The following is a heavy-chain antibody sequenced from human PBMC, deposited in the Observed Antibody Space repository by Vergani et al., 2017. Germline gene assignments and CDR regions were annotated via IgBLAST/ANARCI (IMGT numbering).Heavy chain of an antibody. J-gene: IGHJ6*03. CDR1: GFTFSSYW. V-gene: IGHV3-13*01. D-gene: IGHD3-3*01. Sequence: EVQLVESGGGLVQPGGSLSLSCAASGFTFSSYWMSWVRQATGKGLEWVSAIGTAGDTYYPGSVKGRFTISRENAKNSLYLQMNSLRAGDTAVYYCARXNYDFWSGYSAPYYYYYYMDVWGKGTTVTVSS. CDR2: IGTAGDT. CDR3: ARXNYDFWSGYSAPYYYYYYMDV.